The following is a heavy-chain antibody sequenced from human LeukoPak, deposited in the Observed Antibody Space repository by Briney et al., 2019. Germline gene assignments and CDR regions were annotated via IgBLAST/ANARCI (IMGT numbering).Heavy chain of an antibody. Sequence: ASETLSLTCTVSGGSISSYYWSWIRQPPGKGLEWIGYIYYSGSTNYNPSLKSRVTISVDTSKNQFSLKLSSVTAADTAVYYCARATFYDFWSGQKGGFDYWGQGTLVTVSS. CDR1: GGSISSYY. CDR3: ARATFYDFWSGQKGGFDY. CDR2: IYYSGST. V-gene: IGHV4-59*01. D-gene: IGHD3-3*01. J-gene: IGHJ4*02.